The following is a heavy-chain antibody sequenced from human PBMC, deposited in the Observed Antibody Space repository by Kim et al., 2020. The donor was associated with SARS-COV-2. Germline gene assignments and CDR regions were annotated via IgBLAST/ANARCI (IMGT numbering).Heavy chain of an antibody. Sequence: SETLSLTCTVSGGSISSYYWSWIRQPPGKGLEWIGYINNSGRTNYIPSLKSRVTTSVDTTKNQFSLKLSFVTGADTAVYYCARDQYSSSWYSRWFDPWGQGTLVTVSS. CDR2: INNSGRT. CDR1: GGSISSYY. J-gene: IGHJ5*02. CDR3: ARDQYSSSWYSRWFDP. V-gene: IGHV4-59*01. D-gene: IGHD6-13*01.